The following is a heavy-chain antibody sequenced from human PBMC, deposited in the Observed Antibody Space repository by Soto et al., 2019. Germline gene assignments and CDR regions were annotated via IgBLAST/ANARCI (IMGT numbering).Heavy chain of an antibody. CDR3: AKAHGNGWYEDFDY. CDR1: GYTFIAYH. J-gene: IGHJ4*02. D-gene: IGHD6-19*01. Sequence: QVQLVQSGAEAKKPGASVKVSCKASGYTFIAYHIHWLRQAPGQGLEWMGWINPNRGGTNYAQEFQDRVTMTRDTSISTAYMELSRLTSDDTAMYYCAKAHGNGWYEDFDYWGQGTLVTVSP. CDR2: INPNRGGT. V-gene: IGHV1-2*02.